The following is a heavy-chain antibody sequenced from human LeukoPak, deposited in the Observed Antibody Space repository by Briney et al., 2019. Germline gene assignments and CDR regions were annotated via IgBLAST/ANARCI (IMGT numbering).Heavy chain of an antibody. Sequence: GGSLRLSCAASGFTFSTYSMNWVRRAPGMGLEWVSSISSSTAYIHYADSMKGRFTVSRDNAKNSLYLQMDSLRAEDTAVYYCARGGDYGDYVGSTDAFDFWGQGTMVTVSS. D-gene: IGHD4-17*01. V-gene: IGHV3-21*06. CDR1: GFTFSTYS. CDR3: ARGGDYGDYVGSTDAFDF. J-gene: IGHJ3*01. CDR2: ISSSTAYI.